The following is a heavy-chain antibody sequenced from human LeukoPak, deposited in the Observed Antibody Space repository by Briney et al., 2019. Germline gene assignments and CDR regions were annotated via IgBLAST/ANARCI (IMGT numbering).Heavy chain of an antibody. CDR2: LIPVIGTA. CDR3: ARHLYHDDFWSGYIDY. CDR1: GGTFSSYA. D-gene: IGHD3-3*01. J-gene: IGHJ4*02. Sequence: GASVKVSCKASGGTFSSYAISWVRQAPGQGLEWMGRLIPVIGTAKYAQKFQDRVTITADESTNTVYMELSNLRSEDTAVYYCARHLYHDDFWSGYIDYWGQGSLLTISS. V-gene: IGHV1-69*11.